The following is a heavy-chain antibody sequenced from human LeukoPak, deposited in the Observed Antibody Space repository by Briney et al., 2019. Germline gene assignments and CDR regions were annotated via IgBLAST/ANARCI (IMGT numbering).Heavy chain of an antibody. CDR1: GGSISSYY. J-gene: IGHJ4*02. Sequence: SETLSLTCTVSGGSISSYYWSWIRQPAGKGLEWIGRIYTSGSTNYNASLKSRVSMSVDTSKNQFSLKLSSVTAADTAVSYCARENSGSYREFDYWGQGTLVTVSS. CDR2: IYTSGST. D-gene: IGHD1-26*01. CDR3: ARENSGSYREFDY. V-gene: IGHV4-4*07.